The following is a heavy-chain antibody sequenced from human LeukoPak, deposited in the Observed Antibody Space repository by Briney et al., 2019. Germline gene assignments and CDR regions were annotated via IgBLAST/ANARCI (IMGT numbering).Heavy chain of an antibody. CDR2: ISAYNGNT. V-gene: IGHV1-18*04. CDR1: GYTFTGYY. J-gene: IGHJ6*02. D-gene: IGHD6-19*01. Sequence: ASVKVSCKASGYTFTGYYMHWVRQAPGQGLEWMGWISAYNGNTNYAQKLQGRVTMTTDTSTSTAYMELRSLRSDDTAVYYCARTAVRSSYYYGMDVWGQGTTVTVSS. CDR3: ARTAVRSSYYYGMDV.